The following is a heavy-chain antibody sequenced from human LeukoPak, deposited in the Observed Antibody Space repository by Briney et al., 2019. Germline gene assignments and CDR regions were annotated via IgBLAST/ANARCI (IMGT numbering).Heavy chain of an antibody. CDR1: GGSFSGYY. D-gene: IGHD2-2*01. CDR3: ARGIVVVPAASPTHFDY. V-gene: IGHV4-34*01. Sequence: PSETLSLTCAVYGGSFSGYYWSWIRQPPGKGLEWNGQINHSGSTNYNPSLKSRVTISVDTSKNQFSLKLSSVTAADTAVYYCARGIVVVPAASPTHFDYWGQGTLVTVSS. CDR2: INHSGST. J-gene: IGHJ4*02.